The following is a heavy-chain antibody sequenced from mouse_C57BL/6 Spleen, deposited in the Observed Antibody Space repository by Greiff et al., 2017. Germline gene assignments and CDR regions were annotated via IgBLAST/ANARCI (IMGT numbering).Heavy chain of an antibody. CDR1: GFTFSSYT. CDR3: ARRDYVSFAY. V-gene: IGHV5-9*01. D-gene: IGHD2-13*01. J-gene: IGHJ3*01. CDR2: ISGGGGNT. Sequence: EVQLVESGGGLVKPGGSLKLSCAASGFTFSSYTMSWVRQTPEKRLEWVATISGGGGNTYYPDSVKGRFTISRDNAKNTLYLQMSSLRSEDTALYYCARRDYVSFAYWGQGTLVTVSA.